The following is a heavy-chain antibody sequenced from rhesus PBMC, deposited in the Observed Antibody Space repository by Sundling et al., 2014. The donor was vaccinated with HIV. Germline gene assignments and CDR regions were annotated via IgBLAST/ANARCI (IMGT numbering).Heavy chain of an antibody. CDR1: GGSISSNY. V-gene: IGHV4-169*01. CDR2: IYGSDSNT. Sequence: QLQLQESGPGLVKPSETLSVACAVYGGSISSNYWSWIRQAPGKRLEWIGYIYGSDSNTDYNPSLKSRVTLSVDTSKNHLSLKLSSVTAADTAVYYCARTGPWTGFYSFDYWGQGVLVTVSS. CDR3: ARTGPWTGFYSFDY. D-gene: IGHD3-3*01. J-gene: IGHJ4*01.